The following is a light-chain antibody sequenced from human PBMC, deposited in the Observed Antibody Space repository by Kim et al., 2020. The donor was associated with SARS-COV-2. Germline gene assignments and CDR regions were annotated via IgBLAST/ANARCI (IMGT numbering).Light chain of an antibody. CDR2: GAS. J-gene: IGKJ2*01. CDR3: QQYGSSPPNT. V-gene: IGKV3-20*01. Sequence: EIVLTQSPSTLSLSPGERATLSCRASQSVSSSYLAWYQQKPGQAPRLLIYGASSRATGIPDRFTGSGSGTDFTLTISRLEPEDFAVYYCQQYGSSPPNTFGQGTKLEI. CDR1: QSVSSSY.